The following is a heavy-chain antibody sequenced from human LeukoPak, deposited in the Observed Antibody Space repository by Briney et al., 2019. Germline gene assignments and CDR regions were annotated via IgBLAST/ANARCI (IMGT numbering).Heavy chain of an antibody. D-gene: IGHD3-10*01. CDR2: INHSGST. CDR3: ARGLRVLWFGELAPNHFDY. V-gene: IGHV4-4*02. Sequence: SETLSLTCAVSGGSISSSNWWSWVRQPPGKGLEWIGEINHSGSTNYNPSLKSRVTISVDTSKNQFSLKLSSVTAADTAVYYCARGLRVLWFGELAPNHFDYWGQGTLVTVSS. CDR1: GGSISSSNW. J-gene: IGHJ4*02.